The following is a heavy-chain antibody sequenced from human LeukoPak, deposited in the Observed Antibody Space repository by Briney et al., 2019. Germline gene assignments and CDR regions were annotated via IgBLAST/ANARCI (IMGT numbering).Heavy chain of an antibody. CDR1: GGSISSGGYY. D-gene: IGHD6-25*01. J-gene: IGHJ6*02. CDR3: AREVSGMGIGSYYYYYGMDV. Sequence: TLSLTCTVSGGSISSGGYYWSWIRQHPGKGLEWIGYIYYSGSTYYNPSLKSRVTISVDTSKNQFSLKLSSVTAADTAVYYCAREVSGMGIGSYYYYYGMDVWGQGTTVTVSS. CDR2: IYYSGST. V-gene: IGHV4-31*03.